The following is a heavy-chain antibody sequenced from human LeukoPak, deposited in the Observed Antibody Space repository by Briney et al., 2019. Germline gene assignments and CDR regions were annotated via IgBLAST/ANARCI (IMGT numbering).Heavy chain of an antibody. V-gene: IGHV3-30*03. CDR2: ISYDGSNK. CDR3: ARDPSRDDFWSGYPDYYYGMDV. D-gene: IGHD3-3*01. CDR1: GFTFSSYS. Sequence: GGSLRLSCAASGFTFSSYSMNWVRQAPGKGLEWVAVISYDGSNKYYADSVKGRFTISRDNSKNTLYLQMNSLRAEDTAVYYCARDPSRDDFWSGYPDYYYGMDVWGQGTTVTVSS. J-gene: IGHJ6*02.